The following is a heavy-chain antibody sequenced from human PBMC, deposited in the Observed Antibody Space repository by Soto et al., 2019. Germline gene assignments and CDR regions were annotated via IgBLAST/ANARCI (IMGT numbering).Heavy chain of an antibody. V-gene: IGHV1-18*01. D-gene: IGHD3-10*01. Sequence: QVQLVQSGAEVKKPGASVKVSCKASGYSFTSYAISWVRQAPGQGLEWMGWISAYNGNTNYAQKLQGRVTITTDTSTSTPYMELRSLRSDDTAVYYCARDNGFGESDVWGQGTTVTVSS. J-gene: IGHJ6*02. CDR3: ARDNGFGESDV. CDR2: ISAYNGNT. CDR1: GYSFTSYA.